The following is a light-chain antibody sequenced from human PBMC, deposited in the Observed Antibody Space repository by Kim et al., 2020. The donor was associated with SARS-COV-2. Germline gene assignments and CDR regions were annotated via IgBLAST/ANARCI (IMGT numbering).Light chain of an antibody. CDR1: SSNIGSNA. J-gene: IGLJ1*01. Sequence: ELTQPPSASGTPGQRVTISCSGSSSNIGSNAVNWYQQLPGTAPKLLIYSSNQRPSGVPDRFSGSKSGTSASLVISGLQSEDEADYYCAAWDDSLNVLFGTGTKVTVL. V-gene: IGLV1-44*01. CDR3: AAWDDSLNVL. CDR2: SSN.